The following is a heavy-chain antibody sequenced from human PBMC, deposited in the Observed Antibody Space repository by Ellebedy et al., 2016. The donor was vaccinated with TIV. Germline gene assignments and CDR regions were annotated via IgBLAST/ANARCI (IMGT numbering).Heavy chain of an antibody. CDR3: TSAGNF. D-gene: IGHD1-26*01. V-gene: IGHV3-73*01. CDR2: IRSKTNNYAT. Sequence: GESLKISXAASGFTFSGSAMHWVRQASGKGLEYVGHIRSKTNNYATTYAASVRGRFTVSRDDSKSTAYLQMNSLRAEDTAMYYCTSAGNFWGRGTLVTVSS. CDR1: GFTFSGSA. J-gene: IGHJ2*01.